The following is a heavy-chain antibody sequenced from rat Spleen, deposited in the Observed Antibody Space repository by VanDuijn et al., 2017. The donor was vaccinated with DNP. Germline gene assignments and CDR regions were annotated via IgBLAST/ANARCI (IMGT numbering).Heavy chain of an antibody. CDR2: ISPSGGTT. V-gene: IGHV5S13*01. Sequence: EVQLMESGGGLVQPGRSLKLSCAASGFTFSNYDMAWVRQAPTKGLEWVASISPSGGTTYYRDSVKGRFTISRDNAKNTLSLQMDSLRSEETATYYWARHGEIRSSFDYWGQGVMVTVSS. D-gene: IGHD4-4*01. CDR3: ARHGEIRSSFDY. CDR1: GFTFSNYD. J-gene: IGHJ2*01.